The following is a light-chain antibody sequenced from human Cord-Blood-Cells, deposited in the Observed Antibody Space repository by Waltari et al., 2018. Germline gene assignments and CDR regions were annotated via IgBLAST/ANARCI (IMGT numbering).Light chain of an antibody. J-gene: IGKJ1*01. CDR3: QQYNNWPPVT. CDR2: GAS. CDR1: QSVSSN. Sequence: ELVMTQSPATLSVSPGERATLSCRASQSVSSNLAWYQQKPGQAPRLLIYGASTRATGITARFSGSGSGTEFTLTISSLQSEDFAVYYCQQYNNWPPVTFGQGTKVEIK. V-gene: IGKV3-15*01.